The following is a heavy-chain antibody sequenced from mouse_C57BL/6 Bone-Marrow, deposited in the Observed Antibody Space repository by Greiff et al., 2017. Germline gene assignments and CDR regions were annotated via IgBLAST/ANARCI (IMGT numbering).Heavy chain of an antibody. Sequence: VQGVESGAELLKPGASVKLSCKATGYNFTGYWIEWVKQRPGHGLEWIGEILPGSGRTNYNEKFKGKATFTADTSSNTAYMQLSSLTTEYSAIYYCASPYYVNSYDCDYWGQGTTLTVSS. CDR3: ASPYYVNSYDCDY. J-gene: IGHJ2*01. D-gene: IGHD2-10*01. CDR2: ILPGSGRT. V-gene: IGHV1-9*01. CDR1: GYNFTGYW.